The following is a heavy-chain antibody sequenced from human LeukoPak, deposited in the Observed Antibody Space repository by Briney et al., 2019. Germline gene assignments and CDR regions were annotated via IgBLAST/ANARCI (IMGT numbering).Heavy chain of an antibody. CDR2: ISAYNGNT. CDR1: GYTFTSYG. Sequence: GALVKVSCKASGYTFTSYGISWVRQAPGQGLEWMGWISAYNGNTNYAQKLQGRVTMTTDTSTSTAYMELRSLRSDDTAVYYCATEADYYDSGSPGFDYWGQGTLVTVSS. CDR3: ATEADYYDSGSPGFDY. J-gene: IGHJ4*02. D-gene: IGHD3-10*01. V-gene: IGHV1-18*01.